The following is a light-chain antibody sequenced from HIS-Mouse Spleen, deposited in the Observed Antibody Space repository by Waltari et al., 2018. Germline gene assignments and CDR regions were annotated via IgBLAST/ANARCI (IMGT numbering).Light chain of an antibody. CDR3: QQYYSTPYT. V-gene: IGKV4-1*01. J-gene: IGKJ2*01. Sequence: DIVMTQSPDSLAVSLGERATINCKSSQSVLYSSNNKNYLAWYQQKPGQPPKLHIYWASTRKSGVPDRFSGSGSGTDFTLTISSLQAEDVAVYYCQQYYSTPYTFGQGTKLEIK. CDR2: WAS. CDR1: QSVLYSSNNKNY.